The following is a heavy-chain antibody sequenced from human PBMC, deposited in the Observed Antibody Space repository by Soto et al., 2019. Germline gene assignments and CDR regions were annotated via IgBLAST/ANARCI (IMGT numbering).Heavy chain of an antibody. Sequence: PGGSLRLSCVISGITSRNFDMNWVRQAPGQGLEWVSYISSSSSTIYYADSVKGRFTISRDNAKNSLYLQMKRLRDEDTAVYYCARSDELRKPPLYDDYGMDVWGQGTTVTVSS. CDR3: ARSDELRKPPLYDDYGMDV. V-gene: IGHV3-48*02. D-gene: IGHD1-26*01. CDR2: ISSSSSTI. CDR1: GITSRNFD. J-gene: IGHJ6*02.